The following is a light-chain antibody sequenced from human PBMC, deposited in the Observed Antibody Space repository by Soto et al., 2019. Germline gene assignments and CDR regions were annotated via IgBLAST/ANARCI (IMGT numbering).Light chain of an antibody. CDR1: ESVSSGY. Sequence: EIVLTQSPGTLSLSPGERVILSCRASESVSSGYVGWYQQKPGQAPRLVIFGAIGRATGIPDRFRGSGSGTDFTLTISSLEPEDFAVYYCQQYGSSPPSFGQGTKLEIK. J-gene: IGKJ2*01. CDR2: GAI. V-gene: IGKV3-20*01. CDR3: QQYGSSPPS.